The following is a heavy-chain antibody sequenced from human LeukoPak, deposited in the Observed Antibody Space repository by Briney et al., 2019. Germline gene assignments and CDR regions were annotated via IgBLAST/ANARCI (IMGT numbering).Heavy chain of an antibody. J-gene: IGHJ6*02. Sequence: PGGSLRLSCAASGFTFSSYWMNWARQAPGKGLEWVASINHNGNVNYYVDSVKGRFTISRDNSKNTLYLQMNRLRAEDTAKYYCTKDYCGKFCSAVWGQGTTVTVSS. CDR3: TKDYCGKFCSAV. D-gene: IGHD3-9*01. V-gene: IGHV3-7*03. CDR1: GFTFSSYW. CDR2: INHNGNVN.